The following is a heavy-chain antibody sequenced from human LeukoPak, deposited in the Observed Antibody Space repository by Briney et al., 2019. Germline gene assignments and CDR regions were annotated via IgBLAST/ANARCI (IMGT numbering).Heavy chain of an antibody. Sequence: PGGSLRLSCAASGFTFSSYAMHWVRQAPGKGLEWVAVISYDGSNKYYADSVKGRFTISRDNSKNTLYLQMGSLRAEDMAVYYCASIGGYCSSPSCSDYWGQGTLVTVSS. V-gene: IGHV3-30*14. CDR1: GFTFSSYA. D-gene: IGHD2-2*01. CDR2: ISYDGSNK. CDR3: ASIGGYCSSPSCSDY. J-gene: IGHJ4*02.